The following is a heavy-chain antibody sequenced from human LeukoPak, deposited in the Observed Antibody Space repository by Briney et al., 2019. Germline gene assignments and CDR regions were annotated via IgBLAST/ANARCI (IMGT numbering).Heavy chain of an antibody. CDR2: IRFDGTSK. CDR3: AKAHAYLGYCSSTSCYDPYFDY. V-gene: IGHV3-30*02. J-gene: IGHJ4*02. Sequence: PGGSLRLSCAASGFTFSNYDMHWVRQAPGKGLEWVAFIRFDGTSKFYADSVKARFTISRDNSQNTVSLQMNSLRAEDTAVYYCAKAHAYLGYCSSTSCYDPYFDYWGQGTLVTVSS. CDR1: GFTFSNYD. D-gene: IGHD2-2*01.